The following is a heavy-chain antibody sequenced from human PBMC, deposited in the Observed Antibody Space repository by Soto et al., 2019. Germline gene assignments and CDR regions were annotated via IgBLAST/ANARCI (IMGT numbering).Heavy chain of an antibody. J-gene: IGHJ4*02. CDR1: GFTFSSYA. CDR3: AKDLGSYGDNDFDY. CDR2: ISGSGGST. D-gene: IGHD1-26*01. Sequence: GGSLRLSCAASGFTFSSYAMSWVHQAPGKGLEWVSAISGSGGSTYYADSVKGRFTISRDNSKNTLYLQMNSLRAEDTAVYYCAKDLGSYGDNDFDYWGQGTMVTVFS. V-gene: IGHV3-23*01.